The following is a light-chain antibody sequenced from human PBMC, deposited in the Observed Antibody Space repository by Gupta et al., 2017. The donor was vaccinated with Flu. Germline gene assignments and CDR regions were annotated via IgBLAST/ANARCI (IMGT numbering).Light chain of an antibody. J-gene: IGKJ3*01. CDR2: DTS. Sequence: ERATLSCRASQSVNTYLSWYQHKPGQAPRLLIHDTSNRATGIPARFSGSGSGTDFTLTISSLEPEDFAVYYCQHRTNWPLFTFGPGTKVDIK. CDR1: QSVNTY. CDR3: QHRTNWPLFT. V-gene: IGKV3-11*01.